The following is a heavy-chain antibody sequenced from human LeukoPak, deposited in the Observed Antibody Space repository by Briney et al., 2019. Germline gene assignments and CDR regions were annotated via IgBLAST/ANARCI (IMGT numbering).Heavy chain of an antibody. D-gene: IGHD5-18*01. V-gene: IGHV4-34*01. CDR2: INHSGST. Sequence: SETLSLTCAVYGGSFSGYYWSWIRQPPGKGLEWIGEINHSGSTNYNPSLKSRVTISVDTSKNQFSLKLSSVTAADTAVYYCAIRVNGYSYGPSDYWGQGTLVTVSS. J-gene: IGHJ4*02. CDR1: GGSFSGYY. CDR3: AIRVNGYSYGPSDY.